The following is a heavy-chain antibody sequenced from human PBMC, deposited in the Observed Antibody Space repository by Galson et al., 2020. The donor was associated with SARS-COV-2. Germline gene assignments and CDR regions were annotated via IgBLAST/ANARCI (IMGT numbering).Heavy chain of an antibody. Sequence: GESLKISCAASGFTFSSYSMNWVRQAPGKGLEWVSSISSSSSYIYYADSVKGRFTISRDNAKNSLYLQMNSLRAEDTAVYYCAREYSGSYYYIFDYWGQGTLVTVS. V-gene: IGHV3-21*01. CDR3: AREYSGSYYYIFDY. D-gene: IGHD1-26*01. CDR1: GFTFSSYS. J-gene: IGHJ4*02. CDR2: ISSSSSYI.